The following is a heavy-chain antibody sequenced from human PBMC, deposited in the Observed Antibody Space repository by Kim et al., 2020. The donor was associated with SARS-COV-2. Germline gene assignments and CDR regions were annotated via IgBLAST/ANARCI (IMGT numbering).Heavy chain of an antibody. V-gene: IGHV3-11*03. Sequence: SLKGRFTISRDNAKSSLYLQMNNLRAEDTAVYYCARSGSSSSLPYYYGMDVWGQGTTVTVSS. D-gene: IGHD1-26*01. CDR3: ARSGSSSSLPYYYGMDV. J-gene: IGHJ6*02.